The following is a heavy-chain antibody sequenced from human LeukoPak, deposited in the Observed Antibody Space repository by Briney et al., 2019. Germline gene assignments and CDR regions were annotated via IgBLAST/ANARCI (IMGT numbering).Heavy chain of an antibody. Sequence: GGSLRLSCAVSGFTFSGFWMSWSRQAPGKGLEWVSAISGSGGSTYYADSVKGRFTISRDNSKNTLYLQMNSLRAEDTAVYYCAKSMGFGELFRIDYYYFDYWGQGTLVTVSS. D-gene: IGHD3-10*01. CDR2: ISGSGGST. J-gene: IGHJ4*02. CDR3: AKSMGFGELFRIDYYYFDY. CDR1: GFTFSGFW. V-gene: IGHV3-23*01.